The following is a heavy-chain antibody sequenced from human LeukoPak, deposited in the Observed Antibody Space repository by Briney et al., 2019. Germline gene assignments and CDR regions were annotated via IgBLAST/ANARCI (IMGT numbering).Heavy chain of an antibody. Sequence: GGSLRLSCAASGFTVSSNYMNWVRQAPGKGLEWVSSISSSSSYIYYADSVKGRFTISRDNAKNSLYLQMNSLRAEDTAVYYCARSRWIQLWWLDYWGQGTLVTVSS. V-gene: IGHV3-21*01. D-gene: IGHD5-18*01. J-gene: IGHJ4*02. CDR2: ISSSSSYI. CDR3: ARSRWIQLWWLDY. CDR1: GFTVSSNY.